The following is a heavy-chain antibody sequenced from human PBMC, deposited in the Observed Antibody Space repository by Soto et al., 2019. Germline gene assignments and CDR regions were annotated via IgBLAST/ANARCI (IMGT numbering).Heavy chain of an antibody. V-gene: IGHV4-39*01. CDR1: SAPVSSSTYP. Sequence: PSETLSLTCTVSSAPVSSSTYPGGWIRQPPGKGLEWMGSIYYSGSTYYNPSLNSRVTVSVDTSKYQFSLKVTSVTAADTALYYCARLHGYCISSSCHGHYAMDVWGQGTTVT. CDR2: IYYSGST. J-gene: IGHJ6*02. CDR3: ARLHGYCISSSCHGHYAMDV. D-gene: IGHD2-2*01.